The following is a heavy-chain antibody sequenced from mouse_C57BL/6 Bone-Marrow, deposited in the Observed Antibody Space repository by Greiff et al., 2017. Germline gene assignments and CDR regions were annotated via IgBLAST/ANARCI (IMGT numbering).Heavy chain of an antibody. J-gene: IGHJ3*01. CDR3: ARRDYDYDFAY. D-gene: IGHD2-4*01. V-gene: IGHV2-2*01. CDR2: IWSGGST. CDR1: GFSLTSYG. Sequence: QVQLQQSGPGLVQPSQSLSITCTVSGFSLTSYGVHWVRQSPGTGLEWLGVIWSGGSTDYNAAFISRLSISKDNSKSQVFFKMNSLQADDTAIYYCARRDYDYDFAYWGQGTLVTVSA.